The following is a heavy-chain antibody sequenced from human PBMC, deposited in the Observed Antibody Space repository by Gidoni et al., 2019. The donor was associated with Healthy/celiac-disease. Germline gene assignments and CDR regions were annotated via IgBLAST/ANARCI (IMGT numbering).Heavy chain of an antibody. CDR3: AKAIVVVIHAFDI. CDR2: ISDSGGST. V-gene: IGHV3-23*01. Sequence: EVQLLESGGGLVQPGGPLRLSCAAFGFTLSSYAMAWVRQAPGRGLEWVSAISDSGGSTNYADAVKRRYTISRDRSKNTQYLQVDSLRAEDTAVYYCAKAIVVVIHAFDIWGQGTMVTVSS. D-gene: IGHD3-22*01. CDR1: GFTLSSYA. J-gene: IGHJ3*02.